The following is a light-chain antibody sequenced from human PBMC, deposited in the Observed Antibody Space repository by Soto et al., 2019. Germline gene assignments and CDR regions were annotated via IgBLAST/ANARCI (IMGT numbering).Light chain of an antibody. CDR3: SSYAGSNNYV. J-gene: IGLJ1*01. CDR1: SSDVGGYNY. CDR2: EVS. V-gene: IGLV2-8*01. Sequence: QSALTQPPSASGSPGQSVTISCPGTSSDVGGYNYVSWYQQHPGKAPKLMIYEVSKRPSGVPDRFSGSKSGNTASLTVSGLQAEDEADYYCSSYAGSNNYVFGTGTKVNVL.